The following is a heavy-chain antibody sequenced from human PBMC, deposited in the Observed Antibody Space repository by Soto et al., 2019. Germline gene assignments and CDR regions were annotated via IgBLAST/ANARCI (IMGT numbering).Heavy chain of an antibody. V-gene: IGHV5-51*01. CDR3: ARPANTIFGGVPSAPFDH. CDR1: GYSFTSYW. CDR2: IYPGDSDT. Sequence: GESLKISCKGSGYSFTSYWIGWVRQMPGKGLEWMGIIYPGDSDTRYSPSFQGQVTISADKSISTAYLQWSSLKASDTAMYYCARPANTIFGGVPSAPFDHWGQGTLVTVSS. J-gene: IGHJ4*02. D-gene: IGHD3-3*01.